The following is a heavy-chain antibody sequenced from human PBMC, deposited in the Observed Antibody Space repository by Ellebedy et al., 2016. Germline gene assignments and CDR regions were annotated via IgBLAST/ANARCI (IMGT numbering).Heavy chain of an antibody. V-gene: IGHV4-30-4*08. CDR3: ARRGSSGAIDY. J-gene: IGHJ4*02. D-gene: IGHD3-22*01. CDR2: IYYIGST. Sequence: WVRQAPGKGLEWVGYIYYIGSTYYNPSLTSRVTISVDTSKNQFSLKLSSVTAADTAVYYCARRGSSGAIDYWGQGTLVTVSS.